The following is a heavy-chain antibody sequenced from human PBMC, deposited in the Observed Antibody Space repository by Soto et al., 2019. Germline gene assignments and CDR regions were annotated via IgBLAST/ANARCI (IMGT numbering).Heavy chain of an antibody. V-gene: IGHV4-59*01. CDR2: IYYSGST. Sequence: SETLSLTCTVSGGSISSYYWSWIRQPPGKGLEWIGYIYYSGSTNYNPSLKSRVTISVDTSKNQFSLKLSSVTAADTAVYYCARENRDYYGMDVWGQGTTVTSP. CDR3: ARENRDYYGMDV. J-gene: IGHJ6*02. CDR1: GGSISSYY.